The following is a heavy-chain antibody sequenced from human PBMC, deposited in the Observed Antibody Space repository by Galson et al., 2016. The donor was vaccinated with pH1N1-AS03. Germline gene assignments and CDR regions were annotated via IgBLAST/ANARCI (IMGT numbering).Heavy chain of an antibody. Sequence: SETLSLTCSVSGGSIDNSRFYWGWIRQPPGKGLEWIGSIYYAWSTYYNPSLKSRVTISVDKSKNQFSLRLSSVTAADTAVYYCARDPRAVVDYSYYYMDVWGKGTTVTVSS. CDR2: IYYAWST. V-gene: IGHV4-39*02. CDR1: GGSIDNSRFY. D-gene: IGHD2-21*01. CDR3: ARDPRAVVDYSYYYMDV. J-gene: IGHJ6*03.